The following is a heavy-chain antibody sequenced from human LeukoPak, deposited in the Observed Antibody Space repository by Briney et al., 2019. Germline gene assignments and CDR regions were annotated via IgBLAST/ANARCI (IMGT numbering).Heavy chain of an antibody. D-gene: IGHD1-26*01. CDR3: AKDSPSGSYSNGVDY. CDR2: ITYGGSNK. Sequence: GRSLRLSCAASGFTFSSYGMNWVRQAPGKGLEWVADITYGGSNKYYADSVKGRFTISRDNAKNTLYLQMNSLRAEDTAVYYCAKDSPSGSYSNGVDYWGQGTLVTVSS. V-gene: IGHV3-30*18. CDR1: GFTFSSYG. J-gene: IGHJ4*02.